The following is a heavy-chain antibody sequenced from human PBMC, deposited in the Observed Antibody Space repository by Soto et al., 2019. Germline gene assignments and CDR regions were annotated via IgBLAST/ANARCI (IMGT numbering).Heavy chain of an antibody. CDR1: RDMFVNYG. D-gene: IGHD6-13*01. CDR2: ISPYSGNT. V-gene: IGHV1-18*01. J-gene: IGHJ3*02. Sequence: APVKTSSRVPRDMFVNYGITWARQAPGQGLEWMGWISPYSGNTHYASKVQGRLTMTTDTSTSTAYMDLGSLTSDDTAVYYCAKIPHSSSWYLDAFDIWGQGTMVTVSS. CDR3: AKIPHSSSWYLDAFDI.